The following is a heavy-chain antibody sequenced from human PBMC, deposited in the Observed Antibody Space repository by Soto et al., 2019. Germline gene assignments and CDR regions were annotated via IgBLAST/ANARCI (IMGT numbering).Heavy chain of an antibody. Sequence: SETLSLTCTVSGGSISSGGYYWSWIRQHPGKGLEWIGYIYYSGSTYYNPSLKSRVTISVDTSKNQFSLKLSSVTAADTAVYYCARVASSSWFFDYWGQGTLVTVSS. CDR1: GGSISSGGYY. V-gene: IGHV4-31*03. CDR2: IYYSGST. J-gene: IGHJ4*02. CDR3: ARVASSSWFFDY. D-gene: IGHD6-13*01.